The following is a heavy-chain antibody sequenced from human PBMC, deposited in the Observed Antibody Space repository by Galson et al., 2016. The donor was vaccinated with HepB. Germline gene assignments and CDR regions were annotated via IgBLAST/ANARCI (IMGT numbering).Heavy chain of an antibody. V-gene: IGHV3-53*01. D-gene: IGHD4-17*01. J-gene: IGHJ5*02. CDR2: IYSGGDT. CDR1: GFTFSTYA. Sequence: SLRLSCAASGFTFSTYAIHWVRQAPGKGLEWVPPIYSGGDTLYADSVKGRFTISRDHSKNTLYLETNSLRVEDTAVYYCARDGNADSPWGQGTLVTVSS. CDR3: ARDGNADSP.